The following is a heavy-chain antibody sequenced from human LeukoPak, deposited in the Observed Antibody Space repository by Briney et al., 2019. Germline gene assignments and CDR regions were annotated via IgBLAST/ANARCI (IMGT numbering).Heavy chain of an antibody. V-gene: IGHV3-43*02. CDR2: ISGDGGST. D-gene: IGHD5-18*01. CDR1: GFTFDDYA. J-gene: IGHJ4*02. Sequence: PGGSLRLSCAASGFTFDDYAMHWVRHAPGKGLEWVSLISGDGGSTYYADSVKGRFIISRDNSKNSLYLQMNGLRTEDTALYYCAKDILLTAMIDYWGQGTLVTVSS. CDR3: AKDILLTAMIDY.